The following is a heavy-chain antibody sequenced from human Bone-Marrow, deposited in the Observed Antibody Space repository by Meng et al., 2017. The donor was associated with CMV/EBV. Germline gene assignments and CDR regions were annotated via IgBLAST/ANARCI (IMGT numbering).Heavy chain of an antibody. CDR2: IYSDGNT. V-gene: IGHV3-53*01. CDR3: ARKYYYDSSGFYRGGLAV. J-gene: IGHJ6*01. D-gene: IGHD3-22*01. Sequence: GESLKISCAASGLSVSSTYITWVRQAPGKGLEWVSAIYSDGNTYYADSVKGRFTISRDNSKNTLYLQMSSLRVEDTAVYYCARKYYYDSSGFYRGGLAVWGQGPTVTGYS. CDR1: GLSVSSTY.